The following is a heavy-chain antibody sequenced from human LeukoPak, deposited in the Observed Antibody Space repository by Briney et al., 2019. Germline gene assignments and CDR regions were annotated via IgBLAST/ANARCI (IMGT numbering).Heavy chain of an antibody. CDR2: INPDGSER. D-gene: IGHD1-14*01. CDR1: GFSFSSYY. Sequence: GGSLRLSCAASGFSFSSYYMSWVRQAPGKGLEWVALINPDGSERYYVDSVKGRFTISRDNAKNTLYLQMNSLRAEDTAVYYCARGASNRFDYWGQGTLVTVSS. J-gene: IGHJ4*02. CDR3: ARGASNRFDY. V-gene: IGHV3-7*01.